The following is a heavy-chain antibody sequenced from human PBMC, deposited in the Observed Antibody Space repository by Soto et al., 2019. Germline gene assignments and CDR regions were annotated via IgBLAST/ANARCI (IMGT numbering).Heavy chain of an antibody. D-gene: IGHD2-21*02. V-gene: IGHV6-1*01. CDR2: TYYRSKWYN. CDR1: GDSVSSNSAA. J-gene: IGHJ4*02. Sequence: SQTLSLTCAISGDSVSSNSAAWNWIRQSPSRGLEWLGRTYYRSKWYNDYAVSVKSRITINPDTSKNQFSLQLNSVTPEDTAVNYCARDYCGGDCSSGYFDYWGQGTLVTVGS. CDR3: ARDYCGGDCSSGYFDY.